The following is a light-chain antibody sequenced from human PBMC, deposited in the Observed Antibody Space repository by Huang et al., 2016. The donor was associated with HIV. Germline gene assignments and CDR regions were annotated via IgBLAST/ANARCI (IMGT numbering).Light chain of an antibody. CDR1: RSVSTN. J-gene: IGKJ4*01. CDR2: GSS. CDR3: HQYNNWLLS. Sequence: EVVMTQSPAILSVSPGERVTLSCRANRSVSTNLAWYQQRPGQAPRLLIYGSSTRAPGIPARFSGSGSWTDFSLTISSLQSEDFALYYCHQYNNWLLSFGGGTRVDI. V-gene: IGKV3-15*01.